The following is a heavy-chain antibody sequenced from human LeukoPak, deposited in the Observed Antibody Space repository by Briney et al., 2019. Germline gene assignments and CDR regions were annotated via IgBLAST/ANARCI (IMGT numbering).Heavy chain of an antibody. CDR1: GFTFSSYG. Sequence: GGSLRLSCAASGFTFSSYGMHWVRQAPGKGLEWVAVISYDGSNKYYADSVKGRFTISRDNSKNTLYLQMNSLRAEDTAVYYCARGRVTTLDDAYYGMDVWGQGTTVTVSS. V-gene: IGHV3-30*12. D-gene: IGHD4-11*01. CDR3: ARGRVTTLDDAYYGMDV. J-gene: IGHJ6*02. CDR2: ISYDGSNK.